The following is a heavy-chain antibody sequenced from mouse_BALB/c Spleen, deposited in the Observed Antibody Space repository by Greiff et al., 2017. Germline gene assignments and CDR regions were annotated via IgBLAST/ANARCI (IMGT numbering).Heavy chain of an antibody. CDR3: TRSMFMTTVEAWFAY. V-gene: IGHV1S81*02. CDR1: GYTFTSYY. J-gene: IGHJ3*01. CDR2: INPSNGGT. Sequence: QVQLQQPGAELVKPGASVKLSCKASGYTFTSYYMYWVKQRPGQGLEWIGEINPSNGGTNFNEKFKSKATLTVDKSSSTAYMQLSSLTSEDSAVYYLTRSMFMTTVEAWFAYWGQGTLVTFSA. D-gene: IGHD1-1*01.